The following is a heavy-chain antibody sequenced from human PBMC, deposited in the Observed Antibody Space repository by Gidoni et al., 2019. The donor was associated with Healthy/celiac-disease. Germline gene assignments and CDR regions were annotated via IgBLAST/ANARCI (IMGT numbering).Heavy chain of an antibody. CDR1: RTSGMC. V-gene: IGHV2-70*01. D-gene: IGHD6-19*01. CDR3: ARIRIDSSGWTPYYYYYDGMDV. CDR2: IDWDDYK. Sequence: RTSGMCVSWIRQPPGKALEWLALIDWDDYKYYSTSLKNRLTIPKHTSKNQVVLTMTNMDPVDTATYYCARIRIDSSGWTPYYYYYDGMDVWGQGTTVTVSS. J-gene: IGHJ6*02.